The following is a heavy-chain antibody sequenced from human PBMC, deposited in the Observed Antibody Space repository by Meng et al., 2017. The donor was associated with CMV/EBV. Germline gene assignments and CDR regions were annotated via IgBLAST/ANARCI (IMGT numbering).Heavy chain of an antibody. CDR2: IIPIVGTA. Sequence: GAEGTELWSSVKLSCKASGGTFISYASRWVRQAPGQRPEVMGMIIPIVGTANYAQKFQGRVTITADESTSTAYMELSSLRSEDTAVYYCARMRTYYCSGSYYNWFDPWGQGTLVTVSS. CDR1: GGTFISYA. D-gene: IGHD3-10*01. CDR3: ARMRTYYCSGSYYNWFDP. V-gene: IGHV1-69*11. J-gene: IGHJ5*02.